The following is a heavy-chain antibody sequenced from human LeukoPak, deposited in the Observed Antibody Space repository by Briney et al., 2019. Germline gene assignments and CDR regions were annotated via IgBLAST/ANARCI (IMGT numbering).Heavy chain of an antibody. CDR1: GYTFTSYY. CDR2: INPSGGST. J-gene: IGHJ4*02. V-gene: IGHV1-46*01. Sequence: GASVKVSCKASGYTFTSYYMHWVRQAPGQGLEWMGIINPSGGSTSYAQKFQGRVTMTRDTSISTAYMELSRLRSDDTAVYYCARDSGSYYYYFDYWGQGTLVTVSS. D-gene: IGHD1-26*01. CDR3: ARDSGSYYYYFDY.